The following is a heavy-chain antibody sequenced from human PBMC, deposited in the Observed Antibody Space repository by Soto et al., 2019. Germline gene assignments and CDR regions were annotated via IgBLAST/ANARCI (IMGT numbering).Heavy chain of an antibody. CDR2: IIPIFGTA. CDR3: ARNRDGYNYYYYYGMDV. Sequence: SVKVSCKASGGTFSSYAISWVRQAPGQGLEWMGGIIPIFGTANYAQKFQGRVTITADESTSTAYMELSSLRSEDTAVYYCARNRDGYNYYYYYGMDVWGQGTTVTVSS. D-gene: IGHD5-12*01. V-gene: IGHV1-69*13. J-gene: IGHJ6*02. CDR1: GGTFSSYA.